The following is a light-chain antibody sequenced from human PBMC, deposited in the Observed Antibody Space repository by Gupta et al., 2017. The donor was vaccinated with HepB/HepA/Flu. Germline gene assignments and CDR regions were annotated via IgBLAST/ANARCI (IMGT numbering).Light chain of an antibody. CDR2: KAS. CDR1: QSISSW. CDR3: QQYNSYWT. V-gene: IGKV1-5*03. J-gene: IGKJ1*01. Sequence: DIQLTQPPSTLSPSVGDRLTITCRASQSISSWLAWYQQKPGKAPKLLIYKASSLESGVPSRFSGSGSGTEFTLTISSLQPDDFATYYCQQYNSYWTFGQGTKVEIK.